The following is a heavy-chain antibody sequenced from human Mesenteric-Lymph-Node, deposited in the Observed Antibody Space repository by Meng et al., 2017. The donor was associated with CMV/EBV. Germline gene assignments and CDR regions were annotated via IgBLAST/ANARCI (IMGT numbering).Heavy chain of an antibody. Sequence: GESLKISCGASGFSFSDYAMNWVRQAPGKGLECVSSISGSGGRRDYTDSVKGRFIISRDNSKNTLYLQMNSLRAEDTAVYYCARGLGLLYYNGMDVWGQGTTVTVSS. CDR1: GFSFSDYA. CDR3: ARGLGLLYYNGMDV. V-gene: IGHV3-23*01. CDR2: ISGSGGRR. J-gene: IGHJ6*02. D-gene: IGHD2/OR15-2a*01.